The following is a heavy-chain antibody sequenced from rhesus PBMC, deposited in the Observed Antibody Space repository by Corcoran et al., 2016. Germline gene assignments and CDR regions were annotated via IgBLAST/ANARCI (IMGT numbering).Heavy chain of an antibody. CDR3: ARDTYYYVSSNLRGLDV. Sequence: QVKLQQWGEGLVKPSETLSLTCAVYGDSISGYYWSWIRQPPGKGVEWIGNIDGNSASTNYTPSLKKRVTISKDTSKNKFSLKLSSVPAADTAVYYCARDTYYYVSSNLRGLDVWRRGVLVTVSS. V-gene: IGHV4-73*01. CDR2: IDGNSAST. CDR1: GDSISGYY. D-gene: IGHD3-28*01. J-gene: IGHJ5-2*02.